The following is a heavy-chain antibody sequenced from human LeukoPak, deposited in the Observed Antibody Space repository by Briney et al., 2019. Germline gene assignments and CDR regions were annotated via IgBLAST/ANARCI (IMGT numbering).Heavy chain of an antibody. CDR3: ARATLRPSGPFDY. V-gene: IGHV1-8*03. CDR1: GYTFTRYD. CDR2: INTKSGMT. D-gene: IGHD6-19*01. J-gene: IGHJ4*02. Sequence: ASVKVSCKASGYTFTRYDINWVRQATGQGLEWMGWINTKSGMTGHAQKFQGRITITKDTSISTVYMELSSLSSEDTAVYFCARATLRPSGPFDYWGQGTLVTVSS.